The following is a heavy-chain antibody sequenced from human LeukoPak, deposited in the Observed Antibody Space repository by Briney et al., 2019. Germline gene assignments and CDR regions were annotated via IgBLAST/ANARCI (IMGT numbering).Heavy chain of an antibody. CDR2: IIPILGIA. Sequence: ASVKVSCKASGYTFTTYGISWVRQAPGQGLEWMGRIIPILGIANYAQKFQGRVTITADKSTSTAYMELSSLRSEDTAVYYCATTVLNCSGGSCYAQDPDYWGQGTLVTVSS. V-gene: IGHV1-69*04. J-gene: IGHJ4*02. CDR3: ATTVLNCSGGSCYAQDPDY. D-gene: IGHD2-15*01. CDR1: GYTFTTYG.